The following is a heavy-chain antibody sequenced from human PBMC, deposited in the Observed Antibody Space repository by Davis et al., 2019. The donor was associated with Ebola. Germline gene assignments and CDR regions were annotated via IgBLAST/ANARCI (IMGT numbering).Heavy chain of an antibody. V-gene: IGHV1-18*01. Sequence: AASVKVSCKASGYTFTSYAMHWVRQAPGQRLEWMGWISAYNGNTNYAQKLQGRVTMTTDTSTSTAYMELRSLRSDDTAVYYCARSWNYDAFDIWGQGTMVTVSS. J-gene: IGHJ3*02. D-gene: IGHD1-1*01. CDR1: GYTFTSYA. CDR2: ISAYNGNT. CDR3: ARSWNYDAFDI.